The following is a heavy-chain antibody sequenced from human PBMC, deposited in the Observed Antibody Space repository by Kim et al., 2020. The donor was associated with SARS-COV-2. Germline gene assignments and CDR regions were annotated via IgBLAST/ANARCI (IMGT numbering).Heavy chain of an antibody. CDR2: IKSKTDGGTT. CDR1: GFTFSNAW. Sequence: GGSLRLSCAASGFTFSNAWMSWVRQAPGKGLEWVGRIKSKTDGGTTDYAAPVKGRFTISRDDSKNTLYLQMNSLKTEDTAVYYCTTELRLTYYYDSSGYFGFDPWGQGTLVTVSS. D-gene: IGHD3-22*01. J-gene: IGHJ5*02. V-gene: IGHV3-15*01. CDR3: TTELRLTYYYDSSGYFGFDP.